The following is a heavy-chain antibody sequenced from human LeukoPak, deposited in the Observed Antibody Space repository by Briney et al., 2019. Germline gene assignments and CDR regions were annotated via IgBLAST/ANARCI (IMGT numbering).Heavy chain of an antibody. J-gene: IGHJ4*02. Sequence: GGSLRLSCTASGFTFGDNAMSWFRQAPGKGLEWIGFIRSKAYGGTTEYGASVKGRFTISRDDYKSIAYLQMNSLKTEATAVYYCTRGGLGYCSSTSCYTLDYWGQGTLVTVSS. CDR2: IRSKAYGGTT. CDR3: TRGGLGYCSSTSCYTLDY. CDR1: GFTFGDNA. D-gene: IGHD2-2*02. V-gene: IGHV3-49*03.